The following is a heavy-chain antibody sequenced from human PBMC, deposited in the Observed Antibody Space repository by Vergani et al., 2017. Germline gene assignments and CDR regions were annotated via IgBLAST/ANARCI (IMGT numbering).Heavy chain of an antibody. D-gene: IGHD6-13*01. CDR2: ISSSSSYI. J-gene: IGHJ4*02. Sequence: EVQLVESGGGLVKPGGSLRLSCAASGFTFSSYSMNWVRQAPGKGLEWVSSISSSSSYIYYADSVKGRFTISRDNAKNSLYLQMNSLKTEDTAVYYCTRETHSSSWYFGIEYFDYWGQGTLVTVSS. CDR3: TRETHSSSWYFGIEYFDY. V-gene: IGHV3-21*03. CDR1: GFTFSSYS.